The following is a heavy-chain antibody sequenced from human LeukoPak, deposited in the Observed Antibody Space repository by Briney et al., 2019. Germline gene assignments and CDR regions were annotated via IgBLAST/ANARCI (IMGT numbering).Heavy chain of an antibody. CDR3: ASGDSGYDYKY. CDR1: GGSISSGGYS. Sequence: PSETLSLTCAVSGGSISSGGYSWSWIRQPPGKGLEWIGYIYYSGSTYYNPSLKSRVTISVDTSKNQFSLKLSSVTAADTAVYYCASGDSGYDYKYWGQGTLVTVSS. V-gene: IGHV4-30-4*07. D-gene: IGHD5-12*01. J-gene: IGHJ4*02. CDR2: IYYSGST.